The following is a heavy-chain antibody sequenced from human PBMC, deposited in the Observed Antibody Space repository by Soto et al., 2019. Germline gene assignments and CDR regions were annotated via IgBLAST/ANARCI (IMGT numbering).Heavy chain of an antibody. Sequence: PSESLSLTCAVYGGSFSGQYWSWIRQPPGKGLEWIGEINHSGSINSNPSLKSRVTISVDTSKNQFSLKLSSVTAADTAVYYCARGISMIVEVQRDAPDKYYFDSWGQGTLVTVPS. CDR2: INHSGSI. J-gene: IGHJ4*02. D-gene: IGHD3-22*01. CDR1: GGSFSGQY. CDR3: ARGISMIVEVQRDAPDKYYFDS. V-gene: IGHV4-34*01.